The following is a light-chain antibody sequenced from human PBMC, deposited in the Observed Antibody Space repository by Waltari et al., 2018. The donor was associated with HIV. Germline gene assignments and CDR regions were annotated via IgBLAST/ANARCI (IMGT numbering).Light chain of an antibody. CDR3: AAWDDSLNGPV. Sequence: QSVLTQPPSASGTPGQRVTIPCSGRSSNIGSNYVNWYPQLPGTAPKLLIYRNDQRPSGVPDRFSGSKSGTSASLAISGLQSGDEADYYCAAWDDSLNGPVFGGGTKLTVL. CDR1: SSNIGSNY. J-gene: IGLJ2*01. V-gene: IGLV1-44*01. CDR2: RND.